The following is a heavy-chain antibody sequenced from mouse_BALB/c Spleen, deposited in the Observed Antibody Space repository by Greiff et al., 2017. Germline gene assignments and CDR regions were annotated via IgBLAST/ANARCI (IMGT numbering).Heavy chain of an antibody. Sequence: EVQVVESGPGLVKPSQSLSLTCSVTGYSITSGYYWNWIRQFPGNKLEWMGYISYDGSNNYNPSLKNRISITRDTSKNQFFLKLNSVTTEDTATYYCARGYRYGYFDYWGQGTTLTVSS. V-gene: IGHV3-6*02. CDR2: ISYDGSN. CDR1: GYSITSGYY. CDR3: ARGYRYGYFDY. J-gene: IGHJ2*01. D-gene: IGHD2-14*01.